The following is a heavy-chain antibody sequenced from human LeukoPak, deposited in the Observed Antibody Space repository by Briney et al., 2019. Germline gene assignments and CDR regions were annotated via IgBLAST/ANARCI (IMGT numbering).Heavy chain of an antibody. Sequence: GGPLRLSCEASGFAFSTYWLSWVRRAPGKGLKWVANIKQDGSEKYYVDSVKGRFTISIDNANNSLYLQMNSLRAEDTAMYYCARDSAGNDYWGQGTLVTVSS. D-gene: IGHD6-13*01. CDR1: GFAFSTYW. V-gene: IGHV3-7*01. J-gene: IGHJ4*02. CDR2: IKQDGSEK. CDR3: ARDSAGNDY.